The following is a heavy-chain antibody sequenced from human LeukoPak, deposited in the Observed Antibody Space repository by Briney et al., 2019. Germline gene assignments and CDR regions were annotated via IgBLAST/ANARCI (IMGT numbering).Heavy chain of an antibody. J-gene: IGHJ6*03. Sequence: ASVKVSCKASGYTFTGYYMHWVRQAPGQGLEWMGWINPNSGGTNYAQKFQGRVTMTRDTSISTAYMELSRLRSDDTAVYYCARGAPIAARPFYYYYYMDVWGKGTTVTVSS. CDR1: GYTFTGYY. CDR2: INPNSGGT. V-gene: IGHV1-2*02. CDR3: ARGAPIAARPFYYYYYMDV. D-gene: IGHD6-6*01.